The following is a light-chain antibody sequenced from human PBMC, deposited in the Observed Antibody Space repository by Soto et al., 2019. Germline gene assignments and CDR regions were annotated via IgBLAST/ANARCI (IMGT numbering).Light chain of an antibody. CDR3: ATWDDSLNSSV. CDR1: SSNIGSNT. V-gene: IGLV1-44*01. CDR2: ANN. J-gene: IGLJ2*01. Sequence: QSVLTQPPSASGTPGQRVTISCSGSSSNIGSNTVNWYQHLPGTAPRLLIYANNQRPSGVPDRFSGSKSGASASLAISGLQSDDEADYYCATWDDSLNSSVFGGGTKLTVL.